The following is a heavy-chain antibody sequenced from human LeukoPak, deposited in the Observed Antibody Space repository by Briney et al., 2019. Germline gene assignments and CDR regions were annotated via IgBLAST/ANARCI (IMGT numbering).Heavy chain of an antibody. CDR1: GGSFSGYY. CDR2: INHSGST. Sequence: SETLSLTCAVYGGSFSGYYWSWIRQPPGKGLEWIGEINHSGSTNYNPSLKSRVTISVDTSKNQFSLKLSSVTAADTAVYYCARRGRGSGGNIDYWGQGTLVTVSS. V-gene: IGHV4-34*01. J-gene: IGHJ4*02. D-gene: IGHD3-10*01. CDR3: ARRGRGSGGNIDY.